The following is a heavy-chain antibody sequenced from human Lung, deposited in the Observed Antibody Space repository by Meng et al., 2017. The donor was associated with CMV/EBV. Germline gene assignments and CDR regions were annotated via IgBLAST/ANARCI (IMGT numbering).Heavy chain of an antibody. CDR1: GFTFSSFG. J-gene: IGHJ4*02. D-gene: IGHD2-15*01. CDR2: ISYRERNK. V-gene: IGHV3-30*18. Sequence: ASGFTFSSFGMHWVRQAPGKELRWVAVISYRERNKFYGDSVKDRFTVSRDNSKSTLYLHVDSLRPDDTAVYYCAKEDCSGATCSLDKWGQGTLVTVSS. CDR3: AKEDCSGATCSLDK.